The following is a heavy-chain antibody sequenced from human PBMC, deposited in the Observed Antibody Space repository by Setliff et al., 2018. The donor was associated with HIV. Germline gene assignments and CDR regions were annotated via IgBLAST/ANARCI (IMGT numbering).Heavy chain of an antibody. J-gene: IGHJ3*02. CDR1: GYTFTSYA. D-gene: IGHD3-10*01. CDR2: IISILEIT. V-gene: IGHV1-69*10. CDR3: AGPRGDEAFDI. Sequence: SVKVSCKASGYTFTSYAMHWVRQAPGQGLEWMGQIISILEITDYAQKFQGRLTITADEPTNTIYMKLSGLRSEDTAVYYCAGPRGDEAFDIWGQGTMVTVSS.